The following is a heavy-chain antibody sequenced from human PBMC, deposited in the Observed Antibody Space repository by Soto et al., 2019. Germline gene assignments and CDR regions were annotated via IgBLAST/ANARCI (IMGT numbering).Heavy chain of an antibody. CDR2: IYHSGST. J-gene: IGHJ5*02. D-gene: IGHD3-10*01. Sequence: QLQLQESGSGLVKPSQTLSLTCAVSGGSISSGGYSWSWIRQPPGKVLEWIGYIYHSGSTYYNPSLKSRVTISVDRAKNQFSLKLSSVTAADTAVYYCARGNCGTMVRGAPPENWFDPWGQGTLVTVSS. CDR3: ARGNCGTMVRGAPPENWFDP. V-gene: IGHV4-30-2*01. CDR1: GGSISSGGYS.